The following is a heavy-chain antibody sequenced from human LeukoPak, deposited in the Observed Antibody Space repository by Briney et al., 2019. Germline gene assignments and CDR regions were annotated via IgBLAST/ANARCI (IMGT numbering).Heavy chain of an antibody. D-gene: IGHD6-6*01. V-gene: IGHV1-69*04. CDR2: IIPILGIA. Sequence: ASVKVSCKTSGDTFSSYAITWVRQAPGQGLQWMGRIIPILGIANYAQKFQGRVTITADKSTSTAYMELSSLRSEDTAVYYCALPTSSSTLDWYFDLWGRGTLVTVSS. CDR3: ALPTSSSTLDWYFDL. J-gene: IGHJ2*01. CDR1: GDTFSSYA.